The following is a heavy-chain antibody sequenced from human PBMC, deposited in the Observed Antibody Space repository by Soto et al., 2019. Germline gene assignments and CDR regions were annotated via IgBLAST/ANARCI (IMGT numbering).Heavy chain of an antibody. V-gene: IGHV3-33*05. J-gene: IGHJ4*02. CDR1: GYTLRRYD. Sequence: QVQLVESGGGVVQPGTSLRLSCVVSGYTLRRYDILCARQAPGKGLEWVALTSYDGSNNFYGDSVKGRFTISRHNSRNTVELQMDSLRFEDTALYYCARWGTTGGLDVWGQGTLVSVSS. D-gene: IGHD3-16*01. CDR2: TSYDGSNN. CDR3: ARWGTTGGLDV.